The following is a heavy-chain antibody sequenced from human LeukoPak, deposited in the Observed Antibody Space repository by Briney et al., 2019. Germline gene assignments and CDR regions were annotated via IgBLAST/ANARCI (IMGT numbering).Heavy chain of an antibody. CDR1: GFTFSSYA. V-gene: IGHV3-23*01. Sequence: PGGSLRLSCAASGFTFSSYAMSWVRQAPGKGLEWVSGFTNSGSTTHYADSVKGRFTISRDNSKNTLYLQMNSLRAEDTAVYYCAKVLVTGNSLFDYWGQGALVTVSS. CDR3: AKVLVTGNSLFDY. CDR2: FTNSGSTT. J-gene: IGHJ4*02. D-gene: IGHD4-23*01.